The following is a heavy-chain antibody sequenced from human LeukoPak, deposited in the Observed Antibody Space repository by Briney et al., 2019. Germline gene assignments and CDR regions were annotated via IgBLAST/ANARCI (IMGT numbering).Heavy chain of an antibody. CDR3: ARHEGGSYFDYFDY. V-gene: IGHV4-59*08. CDR2: IYYSGST. CDR1: GGSISSYY. D-gene: IGHD1-26*01. Sequence: SETLSLTCTVPGGSISSYYWSWIRQPPGKGLEWIGYIYYSGSTNYNPSLKSRVTISVDTSKNQFSLKLSSVTAADTAVYYCARHEGGSYFDYFDYWGQGTLVTVSS. J-gene: IGHJ4*02.